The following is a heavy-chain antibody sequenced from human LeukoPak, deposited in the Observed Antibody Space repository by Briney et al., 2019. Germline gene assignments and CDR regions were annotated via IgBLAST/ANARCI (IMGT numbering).Heavy chain of an antibody. Sequence: SETLSLTSTVSGGSISSSSYYWGWIRQPPGKGLEWIGSIYYSGSTYYNPSPKSRVTISVDTSKNQFSLKLSSVTAADTAVYYCAKMIYCGGDCYAFDYWGQGTLVTVSS. J-gene: IGHJ4*02. CDR2: IYYSGST. D-gene: IGHD2-21*02. V-gene: IGHV4-39*01. CDR3: AKMIYCGGDCYAFDY. CDR1: GGSISSSSYY.